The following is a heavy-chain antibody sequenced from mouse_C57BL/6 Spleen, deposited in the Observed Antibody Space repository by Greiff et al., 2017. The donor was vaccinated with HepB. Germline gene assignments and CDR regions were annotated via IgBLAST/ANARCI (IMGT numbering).Heavy chain of an antibody. V-gene: IGHV14-4*01. CDR3: TRGVTGAMDY. CDR1: GFNIKDDY. CDR2: IDPENGDT. Sequence: EVQLVESGAELVRPGASVKLSCTASGFNIKDDYMHWVKQRPEQGLEWIGWIDPENGDTEYASKFQGKATITADTSSNTAYLKLSSLPSEDTAVYYSTRGVTGAMDYWGQGTSVTVSS. J-gene: IGHJ4*01. D-gene: IGHD2-12*01.